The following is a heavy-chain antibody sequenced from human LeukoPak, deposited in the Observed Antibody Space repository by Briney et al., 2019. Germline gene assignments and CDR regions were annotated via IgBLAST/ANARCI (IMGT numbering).Heavy chain of an antibody. CDR3: ARGRRGSSGWYGY. CDR2: IYYSGMT. J-gene: IGHJ4*02. Sequence: SETLALTCTVSGGSISSSSYYWGWIRQPPGKGLGWIGSIYYSGMTYYNPSLKSRVTISVDTSKNQFSLKLSSVTAADTAVYYCARGRRGSSGWYGYWGQGTLVTVSS. CDR1: GGSISSSSYY. V-gene: IGHV4-39*07. D-gene: IGHD6-19*01.